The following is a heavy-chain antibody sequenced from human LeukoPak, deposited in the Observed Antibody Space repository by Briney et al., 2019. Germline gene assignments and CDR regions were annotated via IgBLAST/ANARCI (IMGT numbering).Heavy chain of an antibody. Sequence: ASVKVSCKASGYTFTGYYMHWVRQAPGQGLEWMGWINPNSGGTNYAQKFQGWVTMTRDTSISTAYMELSGLRSDDTAVYYCARGVVDTAEFDIWGQGTMVTVSS. CDR3: ARGVVDTAEFDI. V-gene: IGHV1-2*04. D-gene: IGHD5-18*01. J-gene: IGHJ3*02. CDR2: INPNSGGT. CDR1: GYTFTGYY.